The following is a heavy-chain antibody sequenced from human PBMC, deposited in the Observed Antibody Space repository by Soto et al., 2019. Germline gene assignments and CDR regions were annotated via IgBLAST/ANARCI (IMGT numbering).Heavy chain of an antibody. D-gene: IGHD4-17*01. CDR3: ASMPVYGDYVGTAFDI. CDR2: ISSSGSTI. V-gene: IGHV3-11*01. J-gene: IGHJ3*02. CDR1: GFTFSDYY. Sequence: QVQLVESGGGLVKPGGSLRLSCAASGFTFSDYYMSWIRQAPGKGLEWVSYISSSGSTIYYADSVKSRFTISRDNAKNSLYLQMNSLRAEDTAVYYCASMPVYGDYVGTAFDIWGQGTMVTVSS.